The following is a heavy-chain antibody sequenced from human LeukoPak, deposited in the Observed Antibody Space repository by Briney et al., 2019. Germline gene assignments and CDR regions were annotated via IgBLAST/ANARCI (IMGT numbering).Heavy chain of an antibody. CDR3: ARTLYSSSPTGWFDP. J-gene: IGHJ5*02. Sequence: GGSLRLSCAASGFTFSSYAMHWVRQAPGKGLEWVAVISYDGSSKYYADSVKGRFTISRDNSRNTLYLQMNSLRAEDTAMYYCARTLYSSSPTGWFDPWGQGTLVTVSS. CDR1: GFTFSSYA. V-gene: IGHV3-30-3*01. D-gene: IGHD6-13*01. CDR2: ISYDGSSK.